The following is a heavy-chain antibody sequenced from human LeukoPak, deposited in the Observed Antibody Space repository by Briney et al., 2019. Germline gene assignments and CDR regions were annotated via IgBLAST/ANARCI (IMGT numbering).Heavy chain of an antibody. CDR2: IYHSGST. J-gene: IGHJ5*02. Sequence: SETLSLTCAVSGGSISSGGYSWSWIRQPPGKGLEWIGYIYHSGSTYYNPPLKSRVTISVDRSKNQFSLKLSSVTAADTAVYYCARTEGRFGELGPWFDPWGQGTLVTVSS. CDR1: GGSISSGGYS. CDR3: ARTEGRFGELGPWFDP. V-gene: IGHV4-30-2*01. D-gene: IGHD3-10*01.